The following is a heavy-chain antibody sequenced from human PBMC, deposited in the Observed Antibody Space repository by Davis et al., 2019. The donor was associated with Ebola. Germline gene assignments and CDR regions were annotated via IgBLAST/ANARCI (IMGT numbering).Heavy chain of an antibody. CDR2: INHSGST. J-gene: IGHJ4*02. CDR3: ARASADYYDSSGYSGYYFDY. Sequence: PSETLSLTCAVYGGSFSGYYWSWIRQPPGKGLEWIGEINHSGSTNYNPSLKSRVTISVDTSKNQFSLKLSSVTAADTAVYYCARASADYYDSSGYSGYYFDYWGQGTLVTVSS. CDR1: GGSFSGYY. V-gene: IGHV4-34*01. D-gene: IGHD3-22*01.